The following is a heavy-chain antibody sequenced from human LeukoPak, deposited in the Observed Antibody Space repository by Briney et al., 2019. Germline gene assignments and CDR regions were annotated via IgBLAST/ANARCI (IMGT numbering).Heavy chain of an antibody. Sequence: PVASVKVSCKASGYTFTGYYMHWVRQAPGQGLEWMGWINPNSGGTNYAQKFQGRVTMTRDTSISTAYMELSRLRSDDTAVYYCARALWFGELLSGYYMDVWGKGTTVTVSS. V-gene: IGHV1-2*02. CDR1: GYTFTGYY. J-gene: IGHJ6*03. D-gene: IGHD3-10*01. CDR2: INPNSGGT. CDR3: ARALWFGELLSGYYMDV.